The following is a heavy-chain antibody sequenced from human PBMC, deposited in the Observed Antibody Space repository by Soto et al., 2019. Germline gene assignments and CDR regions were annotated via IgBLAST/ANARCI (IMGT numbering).Heavy chain of an antibody. CDR1: VFTFIGSS. V-gene: IGHV3-73*01. D-gene: IGHD2-15*01. Sequence: PGWSLRLSCASSVFTFIGSSVHWVRQASGKGLEWVGRIRNKANSYATAYAASVRGRFTISRDDSKNTAFLRMNSLNTEDTAVYYCISHSPEDMIRTWGQGTLVTVSS. J-gene: IGHJ4*02. CDR2: IRNKANSYAT. CDR3: ISHSPEDMIRT.